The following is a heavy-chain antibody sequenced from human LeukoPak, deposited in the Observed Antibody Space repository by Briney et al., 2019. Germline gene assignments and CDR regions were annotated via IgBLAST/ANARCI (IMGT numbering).Heavy chain of an antibody. CDR3: VKDYYGSGDGYFDY. Sequence: GGSLRLSCSASGFTFSSYAMHWVRQAPGKGLEYVSAISSSGGSTYYADAVKGRFTISRDSSKNTLFLQMSSLRAEDTAVYYCVKDYYGSGDGYFDYWGQGTLVTVSS. V-gene: IGHV3-64D*09. CDR1: GFTFSSYA. J-gene: IGHJ4*02. D-gene: IGHD3-10*01. CDR2: ISSSGGST.